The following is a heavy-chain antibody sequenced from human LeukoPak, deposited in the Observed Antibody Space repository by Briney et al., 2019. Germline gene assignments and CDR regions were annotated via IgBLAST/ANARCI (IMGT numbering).Heavy chain of an antibody. CDR1: GXSISSGGYY. D-gene: IGHD3-22*01. V-gene: IGHV4-31*03. CDR2: IYYSGST. J-gene: IGHJ4*02. CDR3: ARSSLYDSSGYYERVYFDY. Sequence: SQTLSLTCTVSGXSISSGGYYWSWIRQHPGKGLEWIGYIYYSGSTYYNPSLKSRVTISVDTSKNQFSLKLSSVTAADTAVYYCARSSLYDSSGYYERVYFDYWGQGTLVTVSS.